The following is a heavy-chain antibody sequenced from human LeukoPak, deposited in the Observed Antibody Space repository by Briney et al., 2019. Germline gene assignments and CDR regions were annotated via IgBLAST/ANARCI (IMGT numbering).Heavy chain of an antibody. CDR1: GFSFDDSA. J-gene: IGHJ4*02. V-gene: IGHV3-9*01. CDR2: ISWNGGNI. CDR3: AKGEDMGYSYGSFDY. Sequence: GGSLRLSCVASGFSFDDSAMHWVRPVPGKGLLEWVSAISWNGGNIGYADSVKGRFTISRDNAKNSLYLQMNSLEAADTALYYCAKGEDMGYSYGSFDYWGQGTLVTVSS. D-gene: IGHD5-18*01.